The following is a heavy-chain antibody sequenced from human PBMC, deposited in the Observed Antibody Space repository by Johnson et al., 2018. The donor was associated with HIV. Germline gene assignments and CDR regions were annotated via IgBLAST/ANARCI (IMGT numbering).Heavy chain of an antibody. V-gene: IGHV3-64*01. CDR3: AKEYFDI. Sequence: VQLVESGGGLVKPGGSLRLSCAASGFIFSSYAMHWVRQAPGKGLEYVSAISSNGGSTYYANSVKGRFTISRDNSKNTLYLQMNSLRAEDTAVYYCAKEYFDIWGQGTMVTVSS. CDR1: GFIFSSYA. J-gene: IGHJ3*02. CDR2: ISSNGGST.